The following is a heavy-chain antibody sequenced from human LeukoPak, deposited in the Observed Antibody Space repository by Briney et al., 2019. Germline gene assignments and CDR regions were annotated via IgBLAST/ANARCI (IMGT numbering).Heavy chain of an antibody. D-gene: IGHD3-22*01. CDR3: ARDRSPYDSSGFDY. CDR2: IYYSGST. CDR1: GGSISSGGYY. V-gene: IGHV4-31*03. Sequence: SETLSLTCTVSGGSISSGGYYWSWLRQHPGKGLEWIGYIYYSGSTYYHPSLKSRVTISVDTSKNQFSLKLSSVTAADTAVYYCARDRSPYDSSGFDYWGQGTLVTVSS. J-gene: IGHJ4*02.